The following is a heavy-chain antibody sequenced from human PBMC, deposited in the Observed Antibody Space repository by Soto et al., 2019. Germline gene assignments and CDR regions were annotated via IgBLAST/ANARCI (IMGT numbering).Heavy chain of an antibody. J-gene: IGHJ4*02. Sequence: QVQLVESGGGVVQPGRSLRLSCAASGFTFSSYAMPWVRQAPGKGLEWVAVISYDGSNKYYADSVKGRFTISRDNSKNKLYLQMKSLRAEGSAVYYCAREGRYISSWGYLYSWGLGTLVTVSS. CDR1: GFTFSSYA. D-gene: IGHD6-13*01. CDR3: AREGRYISSWGYLYS. V-gene: IGHV3-30-3*01. CDR2: ISYDGSNK.